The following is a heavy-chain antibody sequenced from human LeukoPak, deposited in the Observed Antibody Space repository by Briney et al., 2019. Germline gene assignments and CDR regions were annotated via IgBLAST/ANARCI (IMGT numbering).Heavy chain of an antibody. CDR2: IYHSGST. CDR1: GGSISSSSYY. Sequence: PSETLSLTCTVSGGSISSSSYYWGWIRQPPGKGLEWIGSIYHSGSTYYNPSLKSRVTISVDTSKNQFSLKLTSVTAADTAVYYCARAIEVGAMTPFDYWGQGTLVTVPS. J-gene: IGHJ4*02. V-gene: IGHV4-39*07. D-gene: IGHD1-26*01. CDR3: ARAIEVGAMTPFDY.